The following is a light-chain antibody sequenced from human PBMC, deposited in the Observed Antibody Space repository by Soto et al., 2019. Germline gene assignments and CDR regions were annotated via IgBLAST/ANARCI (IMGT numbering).Light chain of an antibody. Sequence: DIQMTQSPSTLSASVGDRVTITCRASQSISNWLAWYQQKPGKAPKLLIYKASSLESGVPSRFSGNGSETEFTLTISSLQPDDFATYYCQQYKSYSGTFGQGTKVEIK. CDR3: QQYKSYSGT. V-gene: IGKV1-5*03. CDR2: KAS. J-gene: IGKJ1*01. CDR1: QSISNW.